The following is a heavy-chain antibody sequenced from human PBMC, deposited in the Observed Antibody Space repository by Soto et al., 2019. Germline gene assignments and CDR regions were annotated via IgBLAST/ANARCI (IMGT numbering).Heavy chain of an antibody. D-gene: IGHD2-2*01. CDR1: GFTFNNYA. Sequence: GGSLRLSCAASGFTFNNYAMSWVRQAPGKGLEWVSGISGNGDNTYYADSVKGRFTISRDNSKNTLFLQMNSLRAEDTAVYSCAKGPISGAPAKYYYYYYGMDVWGQGTTVTVSS. V-gene: IGHV3-23*01. J-gene: IGHJ6*02. CDR3: AKGPISGAPAKYYYYYYGMDV. CDR2: ISGNGDNT.